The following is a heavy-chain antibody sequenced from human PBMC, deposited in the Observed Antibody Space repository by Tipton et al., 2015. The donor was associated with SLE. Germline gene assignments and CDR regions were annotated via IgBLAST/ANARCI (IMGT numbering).Heavy chain of an antibody. J-gene: IGHJ6*03. CDR3: ARGRGDYSSSWYYFYYYMDV. V-gene: IGHV4-61*02. Sequence: TLSLTCTVSGDSISSGTYYWNWIRQPAGKELEWIGRIYHSGSTNYNPSLKSRLTISVDTSKNQFSLKLRSVTAADTAVYYCARGRGDYSSSWYYFYYYMDVWGKGTTVTVSS. CDR2: IYHSGST. CDR1: GDSISSGTYY. D-gene: IGHD6-13*01.